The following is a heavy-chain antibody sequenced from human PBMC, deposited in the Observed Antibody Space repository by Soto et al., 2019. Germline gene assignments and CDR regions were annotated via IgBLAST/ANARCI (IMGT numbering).Heavy chain of an antibody. CDR2: ISTYNGNT. Sequence: GASVKVSCKASGYTFTSYGISWVRQAPGQGLEWMGWISTYNGNTNYAQKLQGRVTMATDTSTSTAYMELRSLRSDDTAVYYCARDSRYYDFWSGYYTGGYYYYGMDGWGQGTTVTVSS. CDR3: ARDSRYYDFWSGYYTGGYYYYGMDG. V-gene: IGHV1-18*01. D-gene: IGHD3-3*01. CDR1: GYTFTSYG. J-gene: IGHJ6*02.